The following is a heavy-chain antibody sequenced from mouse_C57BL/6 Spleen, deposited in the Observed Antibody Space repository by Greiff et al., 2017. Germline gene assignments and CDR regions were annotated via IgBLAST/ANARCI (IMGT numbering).Heavy chain of an antibody. D-gene: IGHD2-1*01. J-gene: IGHJ4*01. CDR1: GYSFTDYN. CDR3: ARGNYGNYDYAMDY. Sequence: VQLQQSGPELVKPGASVKISCKASGYSFTDYNMNWVKQSNGQSLEWIGVINPNYGTTSYNQKFKGKATLTVDQSSSTAYMQLNSLTSEDSAVYYCARGNYGNYDYAMDYWGQGTSVTVSS. V-gene: IGHV1-39*01. CDR2: INPNYGTT.